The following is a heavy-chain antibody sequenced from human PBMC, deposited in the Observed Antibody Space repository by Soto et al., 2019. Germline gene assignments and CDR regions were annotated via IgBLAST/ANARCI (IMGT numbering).Heavy chain of an antibody. CDR2: IYFGGST. J-gene: IGHJ3*02. CDR3: ARRVTGGDDYNPSHAFDI. V-gene: IGHV4-39*01. D-gene: IGHD4-4*01. CDR1: GGSISSSSNY. Sequence: PSETLSLTCNVSGGSISSSSNYWGWIRPPPGKGLEWIGSIYFGGSTYYNPSLKSRVTISVDTSKNQFSLKLSSVTAADTAVYYCARRVTGGDDYNPSHAFDIWGQGTMVT.